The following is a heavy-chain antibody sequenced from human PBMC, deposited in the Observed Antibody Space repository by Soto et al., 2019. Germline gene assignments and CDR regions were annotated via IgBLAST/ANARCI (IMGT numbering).Heavy chain of an antibody. Sequence: ASVKVSCKASGYTFTSYGISWVRQAPGQGLEWMGWISAYNGNTNYAQKLQGRVTMTTDTSTSTAYMELRSLRSDDTAVYYCAGSGPLHDRPEGGTGCFDPWGQGTLFTVS. CDR3: AGSGPLHDRPEGGTGCFDP. D-gene: IGHD1-1*01. J-gene: IGHJ5*02. CDR1: GYTFTSYG. V-gene: IGHV1-18*01. CDR2: ISAYNGNT.